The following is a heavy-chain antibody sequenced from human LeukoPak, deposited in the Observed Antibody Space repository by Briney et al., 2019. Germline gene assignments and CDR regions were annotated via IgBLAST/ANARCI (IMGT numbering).Heavy chain of an antibody. D-gene: IGHD4-17*01. Sequence: GGSLRLSCAASGFTFGDYAMHWVRQAPGKGLEWVSGISWSSGSIGYADSVKGRFTISRDNAKNSLYLQMNSLRAEDTALYYCAKDARYYGEGPYDYWGQGTLVIVSS. J-gene: IGHJ4*02. CDR1: GFTFGDYA. V-gene: IGHV3-9*01. CDR3: AKDARYYGEGPYDY. CDR2: ISWSSGSI.